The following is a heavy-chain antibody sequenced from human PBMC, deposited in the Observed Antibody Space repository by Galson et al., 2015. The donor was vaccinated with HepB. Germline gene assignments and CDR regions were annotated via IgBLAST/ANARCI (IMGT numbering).Heavy chain of an antibody. J-gene: IGHJ4*02. CDR2: INTNTGNP. CDR3: ARDRANWESDFDY. CDR1: GYKFTTYA. V-gene: IGHV7-4-1*02. Sequence: SVKVSCKASGYKFTTYAMNWVRQAPGQGLEWMGFINTNTGNPTYAQGFTGRFVFSLDTSVSTAYLQITSLKAEDTGVYYCARDRANWESDFDYWGQGTLVTVSS. D-gene: IGHD7-27*01.